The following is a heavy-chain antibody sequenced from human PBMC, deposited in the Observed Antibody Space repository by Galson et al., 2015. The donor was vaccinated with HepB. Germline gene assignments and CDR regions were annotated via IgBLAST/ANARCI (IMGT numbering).Heavy chain of an antibody. CDR2: ISSSGSTI. J-gene: IGHJ5*02. V-gene: IGHV3-11*01. CDR3: AAGIAAGGSRFDP. D-gene: IGHD6-13*01. CDR1: GFTFSDHY. Sequence: SLRLSCAASGFTFSDHYMSWIRQAPGEGLEWVSYISSSGSTIYYADSVKGRFTISRDNAKNSLYLQMNSLRAEDPAVYYCAAGIAAGGSRFDPWGQGTLVTVSS.